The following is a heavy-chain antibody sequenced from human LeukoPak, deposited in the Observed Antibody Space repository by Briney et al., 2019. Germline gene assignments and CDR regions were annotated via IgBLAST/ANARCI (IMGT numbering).Heavy chain of an antibody. CDR2: MSSSGGTI. J-gene: IGHJ4*02. CDR3: VRGGRRSAGIGYD. D-gene: IGHD6-13*01. Sequence: PGGSLRLSCAASGFSFSSYEMNWVRQAPGKGLEWVSYMSSSGGTIYYADSVKGRLTISRDNAKNSVYLQMNSLSAEDTAVYHCVRGGRRSAGIGYDWGQGTLVTVSS. CDR1: GFSFSSYE. V-gene: IGHV3-48*03.